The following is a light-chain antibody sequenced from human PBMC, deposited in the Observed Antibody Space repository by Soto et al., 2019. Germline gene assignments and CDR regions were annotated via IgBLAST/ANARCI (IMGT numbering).Light chain of an antibody. Sequence: IQMTQSPFTLSASVGDRVTITCRASQSISSWLAWYQQKPGKAPKLLIYKASTLESGVPSRFSGSGSGTEFTLTISSLQPDDFATYYCQQYNTYWTFGQGTKVEIK. V-gene: IGKV1-5*03. CDR3: QQYNTYWT. CDR2: KAS. CDR1: QSISSW. J-gene: IGKJ1*01.